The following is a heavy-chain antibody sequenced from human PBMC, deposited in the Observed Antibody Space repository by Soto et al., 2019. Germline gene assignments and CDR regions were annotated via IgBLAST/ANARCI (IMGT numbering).Heavy chain of an antibody. D-gene: IGHD2-2*02. CDR3: ARDGLRSSTSCYSDY. CDR2: ISDYNGNT. Sequence: QVQLVQSGAEVKKPGASVKVSCKASGYTFTSYGISWVRQAPGQGLEGMGWISDYNGNTNYAQNLQARVTMTTDTSTSTAYMELRSLRSDDTAVYYCARDGLRSSTSCYSDYWGQGTLVTVSS. CDR1: GYTFTSYG. J-gene: IGHJ4*02. V-gene: IGHV1-18*01.